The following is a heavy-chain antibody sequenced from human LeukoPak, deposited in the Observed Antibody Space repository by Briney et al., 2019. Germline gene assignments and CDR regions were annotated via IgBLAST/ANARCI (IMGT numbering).Heavy chain of an antibody. J-gene: IGHJ4*02. Sequence: GGSLRLSCAASGFTFSSYSMNWVRQAPGKGLEWVSSISSSSSYIYYADSVKGRFTISRDNAKNSLYLQMNSLRAEDTAVYYCARAGYSSSWYGRDYFDYWGQGTLVTVSS. V-gene: IGHV3-21*01. D-gene: IGHD6-13*01. CDR1: GFTFSSYS. CDR3: ARAGYSSSWYGRDYFDY. CDR2: ISSSSSYI.